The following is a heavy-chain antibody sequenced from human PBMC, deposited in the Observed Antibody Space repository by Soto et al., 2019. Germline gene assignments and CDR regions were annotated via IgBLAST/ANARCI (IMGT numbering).Heavy chain of an antibody. V-gene: IGHV1-69*01. J-gene: IGHJ4*02. D-gene: IGHD3-10*01. Sequence: QVHVVQSGAEMKRLGSSVKVSCKASGGTYSSYAFSWVRQAPGQGLEWVGGTIPVFQTTNLEQKFQGRLTLTADERTTAADIELSRLTSEDTGGYFCILGYSSLWKNFFDYWGQGTLVSVTS. CDR3: ILGYSSLWKNFFDY. CDR2: TIPVFQTT. CDR1: GGTYSSYA.